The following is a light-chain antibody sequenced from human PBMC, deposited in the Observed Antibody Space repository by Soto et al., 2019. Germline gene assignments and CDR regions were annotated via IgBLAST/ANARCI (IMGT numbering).Light chain of an antibody. CDR3: VAWDDGLYGWV. CDR2: GTN. CDR1: SSNIGSNT. J-gene: IGLJ3*02. Sequence: QSVLAQPPSASGTPGQGVTISCSGSSSNIGSNTVNWYQQLPGTAPQLLIYGTNQRPSGVPDRLSGSKSGTSASLAISGLQSEAEADYYCVAWDDGLYGWVFGGGTKPPS. V-gene: IGLV1-44*01.